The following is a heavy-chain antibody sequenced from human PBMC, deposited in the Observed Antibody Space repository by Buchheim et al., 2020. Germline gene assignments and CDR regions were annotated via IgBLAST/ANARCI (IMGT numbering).Heavy chain of an antibody. V-gene: IGHV3-33*01. D-gene: IGHD6-6*01. J-gene: IGHJ6*02. CDR2: IWYDGSNK. CDR3: ARDRRVDNGSSSPTAYYYYYGMDV. CDR1: GFTFSSYG. Sequence: QVQLVESGGGVVQPGRSLRLSCAASGFTFSSYGMHWVRQAPGKGLEWVAVIWYDGSNKYYADSVKGRFTISRDNSKNTLYLQMNSLRAEDTAVYYCARDRRVDNGSSSPTAYYYYYGMDVWGQGTT.